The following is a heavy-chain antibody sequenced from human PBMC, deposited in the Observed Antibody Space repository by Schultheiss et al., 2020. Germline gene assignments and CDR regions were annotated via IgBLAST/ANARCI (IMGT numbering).Heavy chain of an antibody. J-gene: IGHJ4*02. V-gene: IGHV3-7*03. D-gene: IGHD5-18*01. Sequence: GGSLRLSCAASGFTFSSYAMNWVRQAPGKGLEWVANIKQDGSEKYYVDSVKGRFTISRDNAKNSLYLQMNSLRAEDTAVYYCARVGDTAMVPFDYWGQGTLVTVSS. CDR1: GFTFSSYA. CDR3: ARVGDTAMVPFDY. CDR2: IKQDGSEK.